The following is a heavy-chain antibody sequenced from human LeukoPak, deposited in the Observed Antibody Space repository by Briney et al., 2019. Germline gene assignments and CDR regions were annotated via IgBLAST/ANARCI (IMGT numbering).Heavy chain of an antibody. CDR1: GFTFSSYS. CDR3: AKGRTLVGGSTRSYDY. J-gene: IGHJ4*02. D-gene: IGHD1-26*01. CDR2: MGSSGNYI. V-gene: IGHV3-21*04. Sequence: PGGSLRLSCTASGFTFSSYSMIWVRQAPGKGLEWVSSMGSSGNYIYYSDSVKGRFTISRDNSKNTLYLQMNSLRVEDTAVYYCAKGRTLVGGSTRSYDYWGQGTLVTVSS.